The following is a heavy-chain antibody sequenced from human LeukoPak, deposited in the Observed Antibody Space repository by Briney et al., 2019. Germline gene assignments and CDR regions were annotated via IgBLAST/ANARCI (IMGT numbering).Heavy chain of an antibody. CDR1: GFIFRSYE. D-gene: IGHD3-22*01. J-gene: IGHJ4*02. V-gene: IGHV3-48*03. CDR2: ISSSGSTI. Sequence: PGGSLRLSCAASGFIFRSYEMNWVRQAPGKGLEWVSYISSSGSTIYYADSVKGRFTISRDNAKNSLYLQMNSLRAEDTAVYYCARSKGYYYDSSGYYGYWGQGTLVTVSS. CDR3: ARSKGYYYDSSGYYGY.